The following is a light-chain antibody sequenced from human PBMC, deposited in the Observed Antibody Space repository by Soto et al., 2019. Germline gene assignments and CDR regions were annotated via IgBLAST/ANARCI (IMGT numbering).Light chain of an antibody. V-gene: IGKV3D-20*02. CDR1: QSVSSSY. CDR2: GAS. Sequence: EIVLTQSPGTLSLTPGERATLSCRASQSVSSSYLAWYQQKPGQAPRLLIYGASSRATGIPDRVSGSGSETDFTLTISRLEPEDFAVYYCQQRSNWWTFGQGTKVDIK. CDR3: QQRSNWWT. J-gene: IGKJ1*01.